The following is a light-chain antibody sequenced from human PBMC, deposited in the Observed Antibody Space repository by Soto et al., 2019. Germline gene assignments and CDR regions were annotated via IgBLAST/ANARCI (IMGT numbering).Light chain of an antibody. J-gene: IGLJ1*01. CDR2: EVS. CDR1: SSDVGGSNY. V-gene: IGLV2-14*01. CDR3: SSYTSSSTQV. Sequence: QSVLTQPASVSGSPGQSITISCTGTSSDVGGSNYVSWYQQHPGKAPKLMIYEVSDRPSGVSNRFSGSKSGNTASLTISGLQAEDEADYYCSSYTSSSTQVFGTGTKVTVL.